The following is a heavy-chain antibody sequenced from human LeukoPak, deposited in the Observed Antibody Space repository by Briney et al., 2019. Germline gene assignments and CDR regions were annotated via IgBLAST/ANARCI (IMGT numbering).Heavy chain of an antibody. V-gene: IGHV3-33*01. D-gene: IGHD2-15*01. Sequence: GGSLRLSCAASGFTFSNYAMYWVRQAPGKGLEWVAVIWYDGSNKYYADSVKGRFTISRDNSKNTLLLQMNSLRAEDTAVYYCARGAYCSGGRCPGAFDIWGQGTMVTVSS. CDR3: ARGAYCSGGRCPGAFDI. J-gene: IGHJ3*02. CDR2: IWYDGSNK. CDR1: GFTFSNYA.